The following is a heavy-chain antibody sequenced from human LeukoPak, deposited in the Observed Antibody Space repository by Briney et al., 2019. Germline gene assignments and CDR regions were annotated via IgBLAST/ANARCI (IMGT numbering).Heavy chain of an antibody. D-gene: IGHD3-9*01. CDR1: TYSFKSGFY. CDR2: IYHTGST. Sequence: PSETLSLTCSVSTYSFKSGFYWGWIRQPPGKGLEWVATIYHTGSTYYNPSLKSRVTMSVDTSKNQFSLNLNSATAADTAVYYCGRLVAHYDILTGYYTENYFDSWGQGTLVTVSS. V-gene: IGHV4-38-2*02. CDR3: GRLVAHYDILTGYYTENYFDS. J-gene: IGHJ4*02.